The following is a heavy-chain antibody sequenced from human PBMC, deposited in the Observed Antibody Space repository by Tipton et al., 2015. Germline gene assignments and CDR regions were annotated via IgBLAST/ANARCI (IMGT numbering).Heavy chain of an antibody. CDR2: IIPIFGIA. CDR1: GATFISYA. D-gene: IGHD3-10*01. V-gene: IGHV1-69*17. J-gene: IGHJ3*01. CDR3: ARGGYYYGVGVNITGAFDL. Sequence: QLVQSGAEVKKPGSSVKVSCKASGATFISYAISWVRLAPGQGLEWMGGIIPIFGIAHYSERLQGRVTITADRSTNTAYVELGSLRSEDSAVYYCARGGYYYGVGVNITGAFDLWGQGTMVTVSS.